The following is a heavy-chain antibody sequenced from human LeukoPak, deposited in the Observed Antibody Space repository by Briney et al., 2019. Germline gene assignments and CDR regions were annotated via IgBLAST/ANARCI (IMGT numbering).Heavy chain of an antibody. CDR3: AKASSTDY. CDR2: IWFDGSYK. Sequence: PGGSLRLSCAASGFIFSSYAMHWVRQAPGKGLEWVAVIWFDGSYKYYAESVKGRFTISRDNSKNTLYLQMNSLRAEDTAVYYCAKASSTDYWGQGTLVTVSS. V-gene: IGHV3-33*03. J-gene: IGHJ4*02. CDR1: GFIFSSYA.